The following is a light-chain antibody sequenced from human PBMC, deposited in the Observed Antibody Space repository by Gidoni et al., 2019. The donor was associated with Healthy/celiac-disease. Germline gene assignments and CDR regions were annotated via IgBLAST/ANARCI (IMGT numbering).Light chain of an antibody. CDR1: NSNIGAGYD. CDR2: AKS. J-gene: IGLJ3*02. V-gene: IGLV1-40*01. CDR3: QSYDRSLSAWV. Sequence: QSVMTQPHSVSGAPGQSVTISCTGSNSNIGAGYDVHWYQQLPGTAPKLLIYAKSNRPSGVPDRFSGSKSGTAASLAITGLQAEDEADYYCQSYDRSLSAWVFGGGTKLTVL.